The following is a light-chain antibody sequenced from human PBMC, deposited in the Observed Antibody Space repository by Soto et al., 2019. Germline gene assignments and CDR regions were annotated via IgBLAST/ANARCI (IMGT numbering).Light chain of an antibody. CDR2: AAS. J-gene: IGKJ1*01. V-gene: IGKV1-39*01. CDR1: QSISSY. Sequence: DIQMTQSPSSLSASVGDRVTITCRASQSISSYLNWYQQKPGKAPKLLIYAASSLQSGVPSRFSGSGSGTDFTLTISSLQPEDFAPYYCQQSYSTPWTAGQGTLVDIK. CDR3: QQSYSTPWT.